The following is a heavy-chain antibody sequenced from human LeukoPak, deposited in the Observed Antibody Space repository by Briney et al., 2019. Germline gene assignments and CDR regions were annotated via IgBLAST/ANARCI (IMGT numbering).Heavy chain of an antibody. CDR2: ISHSGST. CDR1: GGSFSGYY. CDR3: ARGRVEDY. J-gene: IGHJ4*01. V-gene: IGHV4-34*01. Sequence: SETLSLTCAVYGGSFSGYYWSWIRQPPGKGLEWIGEISHSGSTNYNPSLKSRVTISVDTSKNQFSLKLSSVTAADTAVYYCARGRVEDYWGHGTLVTVSS. D-gene: IGHD5-24*01.